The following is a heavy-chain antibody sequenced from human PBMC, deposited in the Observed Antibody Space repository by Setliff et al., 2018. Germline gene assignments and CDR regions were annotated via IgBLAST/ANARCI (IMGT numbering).Heavy chain of an antibody. Sequence: SETLSLTCAVYGGSFSGYYWSWIRQSPEKGLEWIGEISHSGNTNYNPSLKSRVTISIDTSKNQFSLKVNSVTAADTAVYYCARVLVLGYNWFDPWGQGPRSPSPQ. CDR1: GGSFSGYY. J-gene: IGHJ5*02. CDR2: ISHSGNT. V-gene: IGHV4-34*01. D-gene: IGHD3-10*01. CDR3: ARVLVLGYNWFDP.